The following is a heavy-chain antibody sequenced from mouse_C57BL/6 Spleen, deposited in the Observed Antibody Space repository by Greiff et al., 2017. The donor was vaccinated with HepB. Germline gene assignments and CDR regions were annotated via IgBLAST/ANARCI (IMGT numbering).Heavy chain of an antibody. CDR2: FYPGSGSI. D-gene: IGHD1-1*01. J-gene: IGHJ3*01. V-gene: IGHV1-62-2*01. CDR1: GYTFTEYT. CDR3: ARHGRVLYYYGSSPWFAY. Sequence: QVQLKESGAELVKPGASVKLSCKASGYTFTEYTIHWVKQRSGQGLEWIGWFYPGSGSIKYNEKFKDKATLTADKSSSTVYMELSRLTSEDSAVYFCARHGRVLYYYGSSPWFAYWGQGTLVTVSA.